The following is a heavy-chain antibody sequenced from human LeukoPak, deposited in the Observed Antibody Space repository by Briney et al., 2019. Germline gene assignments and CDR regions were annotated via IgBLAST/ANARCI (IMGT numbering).Heavy chain of an antibody. V-gene: IGHV3-23*01. J-gene: IGHJ5*02. Sequence: GGSLRLSCAASGFTFSSYAMSWVRQAPGKGLEWVSVISGNGGRTYYADSVKGRLTISRDNSKNTLYLQMNSLRAEDTAVYYCAKVRDLDTVLGRFDNWGQGTLVTVSS. CDR3: AKVRDLDTVLGRFDN. CDR1: GFTFSSYA. D-gene: IGHD5-18*01. CDR2: ISGNGGRT.